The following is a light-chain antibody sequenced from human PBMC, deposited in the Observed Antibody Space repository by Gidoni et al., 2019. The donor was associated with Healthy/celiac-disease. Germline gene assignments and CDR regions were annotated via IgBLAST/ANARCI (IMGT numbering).Light chain of an antibody. Sequence: DIQMTQSPSTLSASVGDRVTITCRASQSISSWLAWYQQKPGKAPKLLIYDASSLESGVPSRFSGSGSGTEFTLTISSLQPDDFATYYCQQYNSYPPTWTFGQGTKVEIK. V-gene: IGKV1-5*01. CDR3: QQYNSYPPTWT. CDR2: DAS. CDR1: QSISSW. J-gene: IGKJ1*01.